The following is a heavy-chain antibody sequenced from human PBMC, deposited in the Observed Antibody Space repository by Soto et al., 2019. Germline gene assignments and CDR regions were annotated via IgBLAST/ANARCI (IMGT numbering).Heavy chain of an antibody. J-gene: IGHJ6*02. Sequence: QVQLVQSGAEVKKPGASVKVSCKASGYTFTGYYMHWVRQAPGQGLEWMGWINPNSGGTNYAQKFQGWVTRTRDTSLSTAYMELSRLRSDDTAVYYCARRGRKVAGPITYYCYGMDVWGQGTTVTVSS. D-gene: IGHD6-19*01. V-gene: IGHV1-2*04. CDR1: GYTFTGYY. CDR3: ARRGRKVAGPITYYCYGMDV. CDR2: INPNSGGT.